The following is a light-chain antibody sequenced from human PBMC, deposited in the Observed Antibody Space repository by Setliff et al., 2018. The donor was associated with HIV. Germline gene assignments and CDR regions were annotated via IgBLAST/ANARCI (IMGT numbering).Light chain of an antibody. V-gene: IGLV2-14*03. CDR1: SSDVGAYNY. CDR3: SSYTSNNARV. CDR2: DVS. J-gene: IGLJ1*01. Sequence: QSALTQPASVSGSPGQSITISCTGTSSDVGAYNYVSWYQQYPAKAPKLMIYDVSVRPSGVSTRFSGSKSGNTASLTISGLQAEDEADYYCSSYTSNNARVFGTGTKV.